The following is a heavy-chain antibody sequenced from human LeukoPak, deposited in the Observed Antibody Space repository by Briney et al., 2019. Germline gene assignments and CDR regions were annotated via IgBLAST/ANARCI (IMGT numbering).Heavy chain of an antibody. CDR2: ISYDGSNK. J-gene: IGHJ4*02. CDR1: GFTFSSYG. D-gene: IGHD5-12*01. Sequence: AGGSLRLSCAASGFTFSSYGMHWVRQAPGKGLEWVAVISYDGSNKYYADSVKCRFTSSRDNSKHTLYLQMNSLRAEDTAVYYCAKDGSGYSGYADYWGQGTLVTVSS. CDR3: AKDGSGYSGYADY. V-gene: IGHV3-30*18.